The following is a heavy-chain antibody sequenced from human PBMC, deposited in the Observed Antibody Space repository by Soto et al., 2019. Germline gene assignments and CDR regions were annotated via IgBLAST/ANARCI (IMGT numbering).Heavy chain of an antibody. CDR3: AREGGYCSGGSCYTYFGY. Sequence: GGSLRLSCAASGFTFSSYAMHWVRQAPGKGLEYVSAISSNGGSTYYANSVKGRFTISRDNSKNTLYLQMGSLRAEDMAVYYCAREGGYCSGGSCYTYFGYWGQGTLVTVSS. CDR2: ISSNGGST. V-gene: IGHV3-64*01. CDR1: GFTFSSYA. D-gene: IGHD2-15*01. J-gene: IGHJ4*02.